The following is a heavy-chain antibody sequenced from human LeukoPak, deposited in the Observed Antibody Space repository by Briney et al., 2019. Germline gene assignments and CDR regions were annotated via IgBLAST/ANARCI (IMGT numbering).Heavy chain of an antibody. Sequence: ASVKVSCKASGYTFTSYYMHWVRQAPGQGLEWMGIINPSGGISYAQKFQGRVTMTRDMSTNTVYTELSSLRSEDTAVYYCARVDSTSPHELDYWGQGTLVTVSS. CDR3: ARVDSTSPHELDY. D-gene: IGHD6-6*01. V-gene: IGHV1-46*01. CDR2: INPSGGI. CDR1: GYTFTSYY. J-gene: IGHJ4*02.